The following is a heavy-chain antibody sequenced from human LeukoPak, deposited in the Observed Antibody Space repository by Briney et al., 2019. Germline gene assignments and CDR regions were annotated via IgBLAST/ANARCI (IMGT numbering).Heavy chain of an antibody. V-gene: IGHV4-31*03. D-gene: IGHD4-23*01. J-gene: IGHJ2*01. CDR2: IYYSGSN. CDR1: GGSISSGGYY. Sequence: TLSLTCTVSGGSISSGGYYWSWIRQRPGKGLEWFVYIYYSGSNYYNPSLKSRVTISVDTSKNQFSLKLSSVTAADTAVYYCASLTVVTPFWYFDLWGRGTLVTVSS. CDR3: ASLTVVTPFWYFDL.